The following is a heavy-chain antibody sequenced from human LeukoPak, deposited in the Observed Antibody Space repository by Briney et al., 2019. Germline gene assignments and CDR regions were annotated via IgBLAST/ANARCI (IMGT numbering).Heavy chain of an antibody. D-gene: IGHD3-3*01. Sequence: GASVKVSCTASGGTFSSYAISWVRQAPGQGLEWMGGIIPIFGTANYAQKFQGRVTITTDESTSTAYMELSSLRSEDTAVYYCARYYDPSRAFDIWGQGTMVTVSS. V-gene: IGHV1-69*05. CDR1: GGTFSSYA. CDR2: IIPIFGTA. CDR3: ARYYDPSRAFDI. J-gene: IGHJ3*02.